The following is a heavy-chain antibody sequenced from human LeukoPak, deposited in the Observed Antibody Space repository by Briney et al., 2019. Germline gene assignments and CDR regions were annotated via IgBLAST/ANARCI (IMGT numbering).Heavy chain of an antibody. D-gene: IGHD3-10*01. CDR1: GYTFTSYD. CDR2: TNPNSGNT. CDR3: ARGRSYYYGSGSYRGWFDP. J-gene: IGHJ5*02. Sequence: ASVKVSCKASGYTFTSYDINWVRQATGQGLEWMGWTNPNSGNTGYAQKFQGRVTMTRNTSISTACMELSSLRSEDTAVYYCARGRSYYYGSGSYRGWFDPWGQGTLVTVSS. V-gene: IGHV1-8*01.